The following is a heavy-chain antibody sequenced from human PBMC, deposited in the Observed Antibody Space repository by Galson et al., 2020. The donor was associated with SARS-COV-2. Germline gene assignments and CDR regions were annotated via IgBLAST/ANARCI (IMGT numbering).Heavy chain of an antibody. CDR3: AKEGPEYSSGWYTGGYYYYGMDV. CDR1: GFTFSSYA. D-gene: IGHD6-19*01. CDR2: ISGSGGST. J-gene: IGHJ6*02. V-gene: IGHV3-23*01. Sequence: TGGSLRLSCAASGFTFSSYAMSWVRQAPGKGLEWVSAISGSGGSTYYADSVKGRFTISRDNSKNTRYLQMTSLRAEDTAVYYCAKEGPEYSSGWYTGGYYYYGMDVWGQGTTVTVSS.